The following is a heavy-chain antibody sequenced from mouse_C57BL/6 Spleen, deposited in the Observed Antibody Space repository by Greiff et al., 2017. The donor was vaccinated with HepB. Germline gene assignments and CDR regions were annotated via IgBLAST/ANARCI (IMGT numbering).Heavy chain of an antibody. J-gene: IGHJ2*01. Sequence: EVQLQQSGPELVKPGASVKMSCKASGYTFTDYNMHWVKQSHGKSLEWIGYINPNNGGTSYNQKFKGKATLTVNKSSSTAYMELRSLTSEDSAVYYCARDGGWQLGRPVDYWCQGTTLTVSS. D-gene: IGHD4-1*02. CDR3: ARDGGWQLGRPVDY. V-gene: IGHV1-22*01. CDR1: GYTFTDYN. CDR2: INPNNGGT.